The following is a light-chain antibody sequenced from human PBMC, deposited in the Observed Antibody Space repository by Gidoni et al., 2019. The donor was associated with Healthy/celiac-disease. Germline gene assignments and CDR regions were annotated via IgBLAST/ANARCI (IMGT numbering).Light chain of an antibody. CDR1: QSVSSSY. J-gene: IGKJ2*01. V-gene: IGKV3-20*01. CDR3: QQYGSSPYT. Sequence: SQSVSSSYLAWYQQKPGQAPRLLIYGASSRATGVPDRFSGSGSGTDFTLTISRLEPEDFAVYYCQQYGSSPYTFGQGTKLEIK. CDR2: GAS.